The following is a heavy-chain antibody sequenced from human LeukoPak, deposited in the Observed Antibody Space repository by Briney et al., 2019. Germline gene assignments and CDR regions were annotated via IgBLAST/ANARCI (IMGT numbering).Heavy chain of an antibody. CDR2: IKSKTDGGTT. CDR3: TTGIHGFGELKDY. D-gene: IGHD3-10*01. J-gene: IGHJ4*02. CDR1: GFTFSDAW. V-gene: IGHV3-15*01. Sequence: PGGSLRLSCEGSGFTFSDAWMNWVRQAPGKGLEWVGRIKSKTDGGTTDYAAPVKGRFTISRDDSKNTLYLQMNSLKTEDTAVYYCTTGIHGFGELKDYWGQGTLVTVSS.